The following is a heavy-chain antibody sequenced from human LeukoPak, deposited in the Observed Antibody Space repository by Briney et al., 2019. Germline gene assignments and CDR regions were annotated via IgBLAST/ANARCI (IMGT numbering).Heavy chain of an antibody. Sequence: GGSLRLSCAASGFTFSSYAMSWVRQAPGKGLEWVSAIGGSGGSTYYADSVKGRFTISRDNSKNTLYLQMNSLRAEDTAVYYCAKQPIAAAGIQYYFDYWGQGTLVTVSS. D-gene: IGHD6-13*01. CDR2: IGGSGGST. J-gene: IGHJ4*02. V-gene: IGHV3-23*01. CDR1: GFTFSSYA. CDR3: AKQPIAAAGIQYYFDY.